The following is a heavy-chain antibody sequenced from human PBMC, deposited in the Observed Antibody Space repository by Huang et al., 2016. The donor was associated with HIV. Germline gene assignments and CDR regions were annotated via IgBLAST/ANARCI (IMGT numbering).Heavy chain of an antibody. CDR2: IGRGGGNI. V-gene: IGHV3-23*03. J-gene: IGHJ5*02. CDR3: VREGNPGSSWFFGDNWFDP. D-gene: IGHD6-13*01. Sequence: EVQLLESGGGLAQPGGSLGLSGAASGSSFSGYGMRWVGQAPGRGLELVAVIGRGGGNIFSSNSVRGRFTVSRDNSKNTLYLQMTTLRVEDTSVYFCVREGNPGSSWFFGDNWFDPWGQGTLVTVSP. CDR1: GSSFSGYG.